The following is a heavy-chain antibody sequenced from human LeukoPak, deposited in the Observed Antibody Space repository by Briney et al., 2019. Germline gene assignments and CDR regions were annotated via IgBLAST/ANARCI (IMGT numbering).Heavy chain of an antibody. CDR2: IYYSGST. CDR3: ARVGRIYYDSSGYTYYFDY. CDR1: GGSISSGDYY. J-gene: IGHJ4*02. V-gene: IGHV4-30-4*01. Sequence: KSSETLSLPCTVSGGSISSGDYYWSWIRQPQGKGLEWIGYIYYSGSTYYNPSLKSRVTISVDTSKNQFSLKLSSVTAADTAVYYCARVGRIYYDSSGYTYYFDYWGQGTLVTVSS. D-gene: IGHD3-22*01.